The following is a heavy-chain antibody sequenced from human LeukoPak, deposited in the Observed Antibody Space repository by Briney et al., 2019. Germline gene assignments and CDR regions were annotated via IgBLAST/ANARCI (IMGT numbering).Heavy chain of an antibody. Sequence: ASVKVSCKASGYTFTGYYMHWVRQAPGQGLEWMAIINPSGGSTSYTEKFQGRVTMTTDTSTSTVYMELSSLRSEDTAVYYCARGTPSMKYYDSSGYNPDLYYFDYWGQGTLVTVSS. CDR3: ARGTPSMKYYDSSGYNPDLYYFDY. V-gene: IGHV1-46*01. CDR1: GYTFTGYY. J-gene: IGHJ4*02. D-gene: IGHD3-22*01. CDR2: INPSGGST.